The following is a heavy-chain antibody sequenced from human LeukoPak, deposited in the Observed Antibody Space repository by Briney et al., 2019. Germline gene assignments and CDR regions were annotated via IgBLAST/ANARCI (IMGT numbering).Heavy chain of an antibody. CDR3: ARARHCSSTSCYNFDP. Sequence: PSQTLSLTCAVSGGSISASNWWSWFRQSPGKGLEWIGEIYHSGSTNSNPSLKSRVTISVDTSKNQFSLKLSSVTAADTAVYYCARARHCSSTSCYNFDPWGQGTLVTVSS. J-gene: IGHJ5*02. CDR1: GGSISASNW. V-gene: IGHV4-4*02. CDR2: IYHSGST. D-gene: IGHD2-2*02.